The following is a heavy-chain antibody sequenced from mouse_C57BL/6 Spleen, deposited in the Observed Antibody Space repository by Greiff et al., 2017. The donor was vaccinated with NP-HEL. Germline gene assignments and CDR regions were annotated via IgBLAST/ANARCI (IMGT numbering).Heavy chain of an antibody. D-gene: IGHD1-1*01. CDR1: GFNIKDDY. J-gene: IGHJ2*01. CDR3: TTYSDYYGSSYDY. Sequence: VQLQQSGAELVRPGASVKLSCTASGFNIKDDYMHWVKQRPEQGLEWIGWIDPENGDTEYASKFQGKATITADTSSNTAYLQLSSLTSEDTAVYYCTTYSDYYGSSYDYWGQGTTLTVSS. V-gene: IGHV14-4*01. CDR2: IDPENGDT.